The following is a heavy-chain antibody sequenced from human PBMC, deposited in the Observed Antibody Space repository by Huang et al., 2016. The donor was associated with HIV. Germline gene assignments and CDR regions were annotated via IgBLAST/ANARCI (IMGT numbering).Heavy chain of an antibody. D-gene: IGHD2-15*01. V-gene: IGHV3-21*01. CDR3: SRSYGTLGRDYSIDY. Sequence: EVQLVESGGRLVKPGGSLRLSCAASGFTFSSYNMNWVRQAPGKGLEWVSSISNDGKNIFYADSLRVRFNISRDNDKKSLYLEMNSLEAEDTATYYCSRSYGTLGRDYSIDYWGHGTLVTVSS. CDR2: ISNDGKNI. CDR1: GFTFSSYN. J-gene: IGHJ4*01.